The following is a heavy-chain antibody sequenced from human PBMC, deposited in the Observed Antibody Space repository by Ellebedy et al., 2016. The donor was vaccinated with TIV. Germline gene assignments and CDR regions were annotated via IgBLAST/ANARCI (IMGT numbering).Heavy chain of an antibody. CDR1: GFNFSSYG. CDR2: MSYDGSNK. CDR3: AKSYGMDV. J-gene: IGHJ6*02. V-gene: IGHV3-30*18. Sequence: GGSLRLSCAASGFNFSSYGMHWVRQAPGKGLEWVAGMSYDGSNKYYADSVKGRFTISRDKSKNTLYVQMNSLRAEDTAVYYCAKSYGMDVWGQGTTVTVSS.